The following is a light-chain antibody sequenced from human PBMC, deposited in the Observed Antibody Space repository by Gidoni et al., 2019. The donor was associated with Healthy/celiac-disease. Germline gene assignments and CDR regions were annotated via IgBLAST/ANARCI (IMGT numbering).Light chain of an antibody. V-gene: IGLV3-21*03. J-gene: IGLJ2*01. Sequence: SSVLTQPPSVSVAPGTTARITCGGNNIGSKSVHWYQQKPGQAPGLVVYDDSDRPSGIPERFSGSNSGNTATLTSSRVEAGDEADYYCQVWDSSSDHPGVVFGGGTKLTVL. CDR2: DDS. CDR1: NIGSKS. CDR3: QVWDSSSDHPGVV.